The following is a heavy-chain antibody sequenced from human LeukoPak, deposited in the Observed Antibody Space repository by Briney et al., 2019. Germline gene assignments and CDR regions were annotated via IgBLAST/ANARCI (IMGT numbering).Heavy chain of an antibody. V-gene: IGHV3-49*04. CDR3: TSWGGCSSTSCYYVSDY. J-gene: IGHJ4*02. Sequence: GGSLRLSCTASGFTFGDYAMSWVRQAPGKGLEWVGFIRSKAYGGTTEYAASVKGRFTISRDGSKSIAYLQMNSLKTEDTAVYYCTSWGGCSSTSCYYVSDYWGQGTLVTVSS. CDR2: IRSKAYGGTT. D-gene: IGHD2-2*01. CDR1: GFTFGDYA.